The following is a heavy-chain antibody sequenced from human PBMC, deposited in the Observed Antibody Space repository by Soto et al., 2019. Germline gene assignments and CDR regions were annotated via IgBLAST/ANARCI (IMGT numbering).Heavy chain of an antibody. CDR2: MKPDGGEI. CDR3: WRDRGYSSFDY. V-gene: IGHV3-7*03. Sequence: PGGSLRLSCVASGFTFTNYWMSWVRQPPGKGLEWVANMKPDGGEINYVDSVKGRFTISRDNAKNLMYLQMNSLSVEDTAVYYCWRDRGYSSFDYWGQGTPVTVSS. J-gene: IGHJ4*02. D-gene: IGHD4-4*01. CDR1: GFTFTNYW.